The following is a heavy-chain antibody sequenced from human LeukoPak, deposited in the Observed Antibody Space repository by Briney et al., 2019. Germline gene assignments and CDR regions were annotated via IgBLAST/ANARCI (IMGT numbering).Heavy chain of an antibody. V-gene: IGHV1-46*01. CDR1: GYTFTSYY. CDR3: ARGSAYYGSTLHAFDI. J-gene: IGHJ3*02. CDR2: INPSGGST. Sequence: ASVTVSCKASGYTFTSYYMHWVRQAPGQGLEWMGIINPSGGSTSYAQKFQGRVTMTRDTSTSTVYMELSSLRSEDTAVYYCARGSAYYGSTLHAFDIWGQGTMVTVSS. D-gene: IGHD3-10*01.